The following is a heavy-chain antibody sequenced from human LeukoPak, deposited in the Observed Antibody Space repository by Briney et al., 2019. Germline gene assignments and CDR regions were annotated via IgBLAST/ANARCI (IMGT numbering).Heavy chain of an antibody. CDR2: MNPNSANT. V-gene: IGHV1-8*03. J-gene: IGHJ5*02. CDR1: GYTFTSSD. CDR3: ARGRPVAGTRWFDP. Sequence: ASVKVSCKASGYTFTSSDINWVRQATGQGLEWRGWMNPNSANTGYAQKFQGRVTITRNTSISTAYMELSSLRSEDTAVYYCARGRPVAGTRWFDPWGQGTLVTVSS. D-gene: IGHD6-19*01.